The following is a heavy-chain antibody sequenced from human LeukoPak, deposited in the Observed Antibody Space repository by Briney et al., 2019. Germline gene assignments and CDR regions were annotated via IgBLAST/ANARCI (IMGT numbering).Heavy chain of an antibody. CDR3: ASAIVVVTAIPGWFDP. Sequence: VASVKVSCKASGGTFSSYAISWARQAPGQGLEWMGGIIPIFGTANYAQKFQGRVTITTDESTSTAYMELSSLRSEDTAVYYCASAIVVVTAIPGWFDPLGQGTLVTVSP. J-gene: IGHJ5*02. CDR2: IIPIFGTA. CDR1: GGTFSSYA. V-gene: IGHV1-69*05. D-gene: IGHD2-21*02.